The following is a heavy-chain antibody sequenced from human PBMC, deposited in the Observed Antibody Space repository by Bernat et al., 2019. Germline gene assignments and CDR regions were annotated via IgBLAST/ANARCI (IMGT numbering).Heavy chain of an antibody. CDR1: GFTVSSNY. J-gene: IGHJ6*02. CDR2: IYSGGST. V-gene: IGHV3-53*04. CDR3: ATHPRGLYDSSGYSVPYYYGMDV. D-gene: IGHD3-22*01. Sequence: EVQLVESGGGLVQPGGSLRLSCAASGFTVSSNYMSWVRQAPGKGLEWVSVIYSGGSTYYADSGKGRFTISRHNSKKTLYLQMNSLRAEDTAVYYCATHPRGLYDSSGYSVPYYYGMDVWGQGTTVTVSS.